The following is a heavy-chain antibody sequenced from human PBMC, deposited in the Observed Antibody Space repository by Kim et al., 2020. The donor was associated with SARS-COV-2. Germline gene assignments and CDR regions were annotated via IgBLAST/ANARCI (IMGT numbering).Heavy chain of an antibody. Sequence: SVKVSCKASGGTFSSYAISWVRQAPGQGLEWMGGIIPIFGTANYAQKFQGRVTITADESTSTAYMELSSLRSEDTAVYYCARAEYLDTAMVDYGGTINWYFDLWGRGTLVTVSS. D-gene: IGHD5-18*01. CDR1: GGTFSSYA. J-gene: IGHJ2*01. CDR2: IIPIFGTA. CDR3: ARAEYLDTAMVDYGGTINWYFDL. V-gene: IGHV1-69*13.